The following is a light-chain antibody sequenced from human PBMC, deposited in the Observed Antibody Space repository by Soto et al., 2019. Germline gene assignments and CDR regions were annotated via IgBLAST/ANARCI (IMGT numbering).Light chain of an antibody. CDR2: AAS. CDR3: QQNYSTPLA. CDR1: QSISRD. J-gene: IGKJ4*01. V-gene: IGKV1-39*01. Sequence: DIQMTQSPFSLSASVGDAVTIDCRASQSISRDLNWYQQKPGKAPNLMIYAASTLESGVPSRFSGSGSGTDFTLTISSLQLEDVATYYCQQNYSTPLALGGGTKVDIK.